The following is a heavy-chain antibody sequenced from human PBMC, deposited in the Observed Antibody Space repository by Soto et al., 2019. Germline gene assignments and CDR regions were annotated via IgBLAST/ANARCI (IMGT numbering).Heavy chain of an antibody. Sequence: QVQLVQSGAEVKKPGSSVKVSCKASGGTFSSYAISWVRQAPGQGLEWMGGIIPICGTANYAQKFQGRVTITADESTSTAYMELSSLRSEDTAVYYCARGDLSCSSTSCPPLYYYYYGMDVWSQGTTVTVSS. CDR1: GGTFSSYA. V-gene: IGHV1-69*01. J-gene: IGHJ6*02. CDR3: ARGDLSCSSTSCPPLYYYYYGMDV. CDR2: IIPICGTA. D-gene: IGHD2-2*01.